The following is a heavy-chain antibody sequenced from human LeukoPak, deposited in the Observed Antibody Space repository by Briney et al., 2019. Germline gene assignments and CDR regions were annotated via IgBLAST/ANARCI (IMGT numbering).Heavy chain of an antibody. Sequence: PGGSLRLSCAASGFTVSSNYMSWVRRAPGKGLEWVSVIYSGGSTYYADSVKGRFAISRDNSKNTLYLQMNSLRAEDTAVYYCARGPGTRDYYDSSGYYGYWGQGTLVTVSS. J-gene: IGHJ4*02. CDR2: IYSGGST. CDR1: GFTVSSNY. V-gene: IGHV3-53*01. CDR3: ARGPGTRDYYDSSGYYGY. D-gene: IGHD3-22*01.